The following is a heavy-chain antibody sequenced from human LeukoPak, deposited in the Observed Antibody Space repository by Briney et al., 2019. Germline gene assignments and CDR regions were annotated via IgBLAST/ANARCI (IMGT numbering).Heavy chain of an antibody. CDR2: IYHSGST. Sequence: SETLSLTCTVSGYSISSGYYWGWIRQPPGKGLEWIGSIYHSGSTYYNPSLKSRVTISVDTSKNQFSLKLSSVTAADTAVYYCASVEGLRAFDIWGQGTMVTVSS. CDR1: GYSISSGYY. J-gene: IGHJ3*02. CDR3: ASVEGLRAFDI. V-gene: IGHV4-38-2*02. D-gene: IGHD4-17*01.